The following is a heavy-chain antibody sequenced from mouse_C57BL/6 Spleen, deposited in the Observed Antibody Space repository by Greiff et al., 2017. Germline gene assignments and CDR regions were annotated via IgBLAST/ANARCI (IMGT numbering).Heavy chain of an antibody. CDR3: ARSGYSNFYAMDY. CDR1: GFTFSDYG. J-gene: IGHJ4*01. V-gene: IGHV5-17*01. Sequence: EVQLMESGGGLVKPGGSLKLSCAASGFTFSDYGMHWVRQAPEKGLEWVAYISSGSSTIYYADTVKGRFTISRDNAKNTLFLQMTSLRSEDTAMYYCARSGYSNFYAMDYWGQGTSVTVSS. D-gene: IGHD2-5*01. CDR2: ISSGSSTI.